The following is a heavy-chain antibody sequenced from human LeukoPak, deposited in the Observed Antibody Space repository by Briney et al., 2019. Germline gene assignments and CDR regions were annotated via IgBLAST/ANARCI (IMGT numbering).Heavy chain of an antibody. CDR1: GFTFSSYW. Sequence: GGSLRLSCAASGFTFSSYWMHWVRQAPGKGLEWVSRINSDGSSTSYADSVKGRFTISRDNAKSTLYLQMNSLRAEDTAVYYCARGVTIFGVVIKFYNWFDPWGQGTLVTVSS. V-gene: IGHV3-74*01. CDR2: INSDGSST. D-gene: IGHD3-3*01. CDR3: ARGVTIFGVVIKFYNWFDP. J-gene: IGHJ5*02.